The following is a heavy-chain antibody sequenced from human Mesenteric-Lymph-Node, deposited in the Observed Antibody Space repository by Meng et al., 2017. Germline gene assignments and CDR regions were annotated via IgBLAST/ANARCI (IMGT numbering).Heavy chain of an antibody. CDR1: GYTLTAYY. V-gene: IGHV1-2*02. J-gene: IGHJ4*02. D-gene: IGHD3-9*01. Sequence: ASVKVSCKTSGYTLTAYYIHWVRQAPGQGLGWMGCIDPKTGGTNSAPQCQGGVTMTRDTSISTDYLELSSLTSDDSAIFYCARGTRDGMLYDVFTGYYNAYFDYWGQGALVTVSS. CDR2: IDPKTGGT. CDR3: ARGTRDGMLYDVFTGYYNAYFDY.